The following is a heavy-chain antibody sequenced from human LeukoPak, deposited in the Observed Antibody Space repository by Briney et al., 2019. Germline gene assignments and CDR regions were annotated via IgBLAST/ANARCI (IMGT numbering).Heavy chain of an antibody. J-gene: IGHJ1*01. CDR2: ISGSGGST. CDR3: AKDLAGGPNHVVVTAKSQYFQH. CDR1: GLTFSTSG. V-gene: IGHV3-23*01. Sequence: GGSLRLSCTASGLTFSTSGFNWVPQAPGKGLEWVSAISGSGGSTYYADSVKGRFTISRDNSKNTLYLQMNSLRAEDTAVYYCAKDLAGGPNHVVVTAKSQYFQHWGQGTLVTVSS. D-gene: IGHD2-21*02.